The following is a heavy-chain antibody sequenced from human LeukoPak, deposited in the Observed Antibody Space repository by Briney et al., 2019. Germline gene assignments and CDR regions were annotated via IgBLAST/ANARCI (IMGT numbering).Heavy chain of an antibody. CDR1: GGSISSYY. J-gene: IGHJ4*02. CDR3: ARDRGYYDSSGYYSPFDY. D-gene: IGHD3-22*01. V-gene: IGHV4-59*01. CDR2: IYYSGST. Sequence: SETLSLTCTVSGGSISSYYWSWIRQPPGKGLEWIGYIYYSGSTNYNPSLKSRVTISVDTPKNQFSLKLSSVTAADTAVYYCARDRGYYDSSGYYSPFDYWGQGTLVTVSS.